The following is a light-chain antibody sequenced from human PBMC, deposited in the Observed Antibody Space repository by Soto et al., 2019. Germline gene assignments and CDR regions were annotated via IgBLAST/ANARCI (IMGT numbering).Light chain of an antibody. CDR3: GSYTSSSTPYV. CDR2: GVS. V-gene: IGLV2-14*03. J-gene: IGLJ1*01. Sequence: QSALTQPASVSGSPGQSITISCTGTSSDVGGYNYVSWFQHHPGKAPKLMIYGVSNRPSGVSNRFSGSKSGNTASLTISGLQAEDEADYFCGSYTSSSTPYVFGTGNKVTVL. CDR1: SSDVGGYNY.